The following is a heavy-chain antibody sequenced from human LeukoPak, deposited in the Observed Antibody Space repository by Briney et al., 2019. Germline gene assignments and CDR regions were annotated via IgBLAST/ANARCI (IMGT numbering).Heavy chain of an antibody. J-gene: IGHJ6*02. Sequence: GGSLRLSCAASGFTVSSNYMSWVRQAPGKGLEWVSVIYSGGSTYYADSVKGRFTISRDNSKNTLHLQMNSLRAEDTAVYYCARDRVLGAYGMDVWGQGTTVTVSS. CDR1: GFTVSSNY. D-gene: IGHD3-3*01. CDR2: IYSGGST. V-gene: IGHV3-66*01. CDR3: ARDRVLGAYGMDV.